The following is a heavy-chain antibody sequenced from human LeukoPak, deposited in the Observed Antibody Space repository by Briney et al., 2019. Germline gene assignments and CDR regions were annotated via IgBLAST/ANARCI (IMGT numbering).Heavy chain of an antibody. D-gene: IGHD5-24*01. V-gene: IGHV4-34*01. CDR1: GGSFSGYY. CDR3: ARGLRWLQSKRGFDY. J-gene: IGHJ4*02. CDR2: INHSGST. Sequence: PSETLSLTCAVYGGSFSGYYWSWIRQPPGKGLEWIGEINHSGSTNYNPPLKSRVTISVDTSKNQSSLKLSSVTAADTAVYYCARGLRWLQSKRGFDYWGQGTLVTVSS.